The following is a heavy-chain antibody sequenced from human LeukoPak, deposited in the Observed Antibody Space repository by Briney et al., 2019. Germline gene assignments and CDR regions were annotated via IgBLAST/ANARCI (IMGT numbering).Heavy chain of an antibody. CDR2: IYSGGNT. CDR3: ARDRDYDSSGYPRSPRGYFDY. D-gene: IGHD3-22*01. V-gene: IGHV3-66*01. CDR1: GFTVSSNY. J-gene: IGHJ4*02. Sequence: PGGSLRLSCAASGFTVSSNYMSWVRRAPGEGVEWGSVIYSGGNTYYADSEKGRFTISRDNSKNTLYLQMNSLSAEDTAVYYCARDRDYDSSGYPRSPRGYFDYWGQGTLVTVSS.